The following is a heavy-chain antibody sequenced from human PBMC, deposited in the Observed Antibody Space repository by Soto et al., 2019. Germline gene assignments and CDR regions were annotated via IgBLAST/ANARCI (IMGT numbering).Heavy chain of an antibody. CDR2: IYYSGST. V-gene: IGHV4-59*01. CDR1: DGSIIGYY. CDR3: ARDHCQYQLDRSYYYYYGMDV. Sequence: SLPLSLPCTVADGSIIGYYWSWIRKHPGKGLEWIGYIYYSGSTDYNPSLKSRVTISVDTSKNQFSLKLSSVTAADTAVYYCARDHCQYQLDRSYYYYYGMDVWGQGTTVTVSS. J-gene: IGHJ6*02. D-gene: IGHD2-2*01.